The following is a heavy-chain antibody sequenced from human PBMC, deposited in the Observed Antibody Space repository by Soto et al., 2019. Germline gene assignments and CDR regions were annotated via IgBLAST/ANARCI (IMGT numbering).Heavy chain of an antibody. D-gene: IGHD2-8*01. CDR3: AKNQHAMAHDY. J-gene: IGHJ4*02. V-gene: IGHV3-23*01. CDR1: GFTFSNYA. CDR2: ISSSVGST. Sequence: VQLLDSGGGLGQPGGSLRLSCAASGFTFSNYAMSWVRQAPGKELEWVSSISSSVGSTDYADSVKGRFTISRDNSQNTLNLKMNSLRAEDTAIYFCAKNQHAMAHDYWGPGTLVTVSS.